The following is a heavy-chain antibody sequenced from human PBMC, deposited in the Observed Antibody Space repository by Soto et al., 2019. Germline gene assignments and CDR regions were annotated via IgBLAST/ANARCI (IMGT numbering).Heavy chain of an antibody. CDR2: IGSSGNSI. D-gene: IGHD2-15*01. CDR1: GFTFSSYS. CDR3: ARGTFCNTGSCSIFYYYYMDV. J-gene: IGHJ6*03. V-gene: IGHV3-48*01. Sequence: EVQLVESGGGLVQPGGSLRLSCAASGFTFSSYSMNWVRQAPGKGLEWVSYIGSSGNSIYYADSVKGRFTISRDNAKNSLYLHMNSLRAEDTAVYYCARGTFCNTGSCSIFYYYYMDVWGKGTTVTVSS.